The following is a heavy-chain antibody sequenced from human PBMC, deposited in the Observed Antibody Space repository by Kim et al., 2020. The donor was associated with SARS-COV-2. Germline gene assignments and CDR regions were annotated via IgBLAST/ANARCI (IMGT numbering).Heavy chain of an antibody. V-gene: IGHV1-69*13. Sequence: SVKVSCKASGGTFSSYAISWVRQAPGQGLEWMGGIIPIFGTANYAQKFQGRVTITADESTNTAYMELSSLRSEDTAVYYCATTFIAAAGTSDYYYMDVWGKGTTVTVSS. CDR1: GGTFSSYA. D-gene: IGHD6-13*01. J-gene: IGHJ6*03. CDR2: IIPIFGTA. CDR3: ATTFIAAAGTSDYYYMDV.